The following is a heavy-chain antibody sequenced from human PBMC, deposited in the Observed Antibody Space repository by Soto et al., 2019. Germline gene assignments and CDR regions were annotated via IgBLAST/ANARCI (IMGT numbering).Heavy chain of an antibody. CDR1: GYTFANYG. V-gene: IGHV1-18*04. CDR3: ARDLNYFRIKGNWFDS. J-gene: IGHJ5*01. Sequence: QVQLMQSGTEVKKPGASVKVSCKASGYTFANYGISWVRQAPGQGLEWMGWISGNNGATNYAPKVQGRVTMTIDTSTGTAYMDLRSLRSDDTAVYYCARDLNYFRIKGNWFDSWGQGTLVTVSS. D-gene: IGHD3-10*01. CDR2: ISGNNGAT.